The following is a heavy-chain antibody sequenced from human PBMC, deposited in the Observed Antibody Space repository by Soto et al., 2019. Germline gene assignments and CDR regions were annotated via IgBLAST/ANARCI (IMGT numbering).Heavy chain of an antibody. V-gene: IGHV1-18*01. Sequence: ASVKVSCKASGYTFTSYGISWVRQAPGQGLEWMGWISAYNGNTNYAQKLQGRVTMTTDTSTSTAYMELRSLRSDDTAVYYCARDLVVAAYSPEFYYYYGVDVWGQGTTVTVSS. CDR3: ARDLVVAAYSPEFYYYYGVDV. CDR2: ISAYNGNT. D-gene: IGHD2-15*01. CDR1: GYTFTSYG. J-gene: IGHJ6*02.